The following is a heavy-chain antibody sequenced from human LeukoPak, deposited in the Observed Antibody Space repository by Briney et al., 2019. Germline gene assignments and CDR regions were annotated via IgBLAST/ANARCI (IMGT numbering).Heavy chain of an antibody. D-gene: IGHD2/OR15-2a*01. V-gene: IGHV1-18*01. J-gene: IGHJ4*01. CDR3: ARAQSALVRRVVGNYFDSC. CDR1: GYTFTSYG. Sequence: ASVKVSFKASGYTFTSYGISWVRQAPGQGLEWMGWISAYNGNTNYAQKLQGRVTMTTDTSTSTAYMELRSLRSDDTAVYYCARAQSALVRRVVGNYFDSCWGQTTLV. CDR2: ISAYNGNT.